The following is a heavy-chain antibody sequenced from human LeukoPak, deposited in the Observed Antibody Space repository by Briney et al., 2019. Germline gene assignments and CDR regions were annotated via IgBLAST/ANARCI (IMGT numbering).Heavy chain of an antibody. CDR1: GFTLSSRW. CDR3: ATYDSWSGYNIAY. CDR2: INRDGSEK. V-gene: IGHV3-7*03. D-gene: IGHD3-3*01. Sequence: GGSLRLSCVVSGFTLSSRWMMWVRQAPGEGLEWMTNINRDGSEKNYVDSVKGRFTITRDNAENSLYLQMNSLKVEDSAIYYCATYDSWSGYNIAYWGQGTLATVSS. J-gene: IGHJ4*02.